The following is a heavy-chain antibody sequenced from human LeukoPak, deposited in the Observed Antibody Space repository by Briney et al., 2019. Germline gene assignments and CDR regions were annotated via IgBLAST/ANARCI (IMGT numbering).Heavy chain of an antibody. V-gene: IGHV3-21*01. CDR1: GFTFSSYR. CDR3: ARIRYSEREGPIDY. CDR2: ISSSSSYI. D-gene: IGHD1-26*01. J-gene: IGHJ4*02. Sequence: GGSLRLSCAASGFTFSSYRMNWVRQAPGKGLEWVSSISSSSSYIYYADSVKGRFTISRDNAKNSLYLQMNSPRAEDTAVYYCARIRYSEREGPIDYWGQGTLVTVSS.